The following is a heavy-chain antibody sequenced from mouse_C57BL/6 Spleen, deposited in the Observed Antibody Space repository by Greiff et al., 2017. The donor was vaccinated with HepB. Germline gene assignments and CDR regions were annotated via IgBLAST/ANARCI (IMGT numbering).Heavy chain of an antibody. CDR3: AIVPFYSNYPNYFDY. V-gene: IGHV1-74*01. CDR2: IHPSDSDT. J-gene: IGHJ2*01. Sequence: QVQLQQPGAELVKPGASVKVSCKASGYTFTSYWMHWVKQRPGQGLEWIGRIHPSDSDTNYNQKFKGKATLPVDKSSSTAYMQLSSLTSEDSAVYYCAIVPFYSNYPNYFDYWGQGTTLTVSS. CDR1: GYTFTSYW. D-gene: IGHD2-5*01.